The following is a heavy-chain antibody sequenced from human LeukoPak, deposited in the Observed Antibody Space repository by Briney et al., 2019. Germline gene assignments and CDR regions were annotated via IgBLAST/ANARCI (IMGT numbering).Heavy chain of an antibody. Sequence: SETLSLTCTVSGGSISSSSYYWGWIRQPPGRGLEWIGSIHYSGSTYYNPSLKSRVTISVDTSKNQSSLKLSSVTDADTAVYYCARAGIAVAGSPGLDYWGQGTLVTVSS. CDR2: IHYSGST. CDR1: GGSISSSSYY. D-gene: IGHD6-19*01. CDR3: ARAGIAVAGSPGLDY. J-gene: IGHJ4*02. V-gene: IGHV4-39*07.